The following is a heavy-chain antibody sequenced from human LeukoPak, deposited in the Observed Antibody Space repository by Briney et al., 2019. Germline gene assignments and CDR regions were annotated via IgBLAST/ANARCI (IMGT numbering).Heavy chain of an antibody. D-gene: IGHD2-2*01. V-gene: IGHV4-34*01. CDR2: INHSGST. J-gene: IGHJ5*02. CDR3: ARHPYQLLWLSWFDP. CDR1: GGSFSGYY. Sequence: SETLSLTCAVYGGSFSGYYWSWIRQPPGKGLEWIGEINHSGSTYYNPSLKSRVTISVDTSKNQFSLKLSSVTAADTAVYYCARHPYQLLWLSWFDPWGQGTLVTVSS.